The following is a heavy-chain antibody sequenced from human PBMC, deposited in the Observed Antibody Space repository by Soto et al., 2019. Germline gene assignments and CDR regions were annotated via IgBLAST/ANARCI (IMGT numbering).Heavy chain of an antibody. V-gene: IGHV3-30*18. Sequence: QVELVESGGGVVQPGRSLRLSCAASGFTFSSYDIHWVRQAPGKGLEWVAGISYDGSHKYHADSVKGRFTVSRDNFKNTVYLHMESLRPEDTAIYYCANGRSGAYSSAAEFEYWGQGTLVTVSS. CDR3: ANGRSGAYSSAAEFEY. CDR2: ISYDGSHK. J-gene: IGHJ4*02. D-gene: IGHD2-15*01. CDR1: GFTFSSYD.